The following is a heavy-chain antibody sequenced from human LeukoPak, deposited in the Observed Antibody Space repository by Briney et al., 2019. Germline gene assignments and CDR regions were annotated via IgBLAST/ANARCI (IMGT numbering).Heavy chain of an antibody. V-gene: IGHV3-21*01. CDR3: ARGTAGWGVISPFDY. Sequence: PGGSLRLSCAASGFTFSSYSMNWVRQAPGKGLEWVSSISSSSSYIYYADSVKGRFTISRDNAKNSLYLQMNSLRAEATAVYYCARGTAGWGVISPFDYWGQGTLVTVSS. CDR2: ISSSSSYI. CDR1: GFTFSSYS. D-gene: IGHD3-10*01. J-gene: IGHJ4*02.